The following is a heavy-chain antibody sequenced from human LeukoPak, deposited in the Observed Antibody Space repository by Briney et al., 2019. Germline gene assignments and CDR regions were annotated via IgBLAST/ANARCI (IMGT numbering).Heavy chain of an antibody. CDR2: IRFDGSEK. V-gene: IGHV3-30*02. D-gene: IGHD2-2*01. CDR3: AKQGLVPATAGD. Sequence: GGSLRLSCAASGFTFSTSVMHRVRQAPGKGLEWLSFIRFDGSEKYYADSVKARFSISRDNSMNTLYLQMNSLRPEDTAVYYCAKQGLVPATAGDWGQGTLVTVSS. J-gene: IGHJ4*02. CDR1: GFTFSTSV.